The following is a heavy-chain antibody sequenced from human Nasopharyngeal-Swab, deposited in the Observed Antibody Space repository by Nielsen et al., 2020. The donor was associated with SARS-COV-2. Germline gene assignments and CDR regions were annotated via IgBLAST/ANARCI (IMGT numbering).Heavy chain of an antibody. CDR1: GYTFTSFS. CDR3: ARGRKITMIVVVIPTHYYYMDV. J-gene: IGHJ6*03. Sequence: ASVKVSCKASGYTFTSFSINWVRQATGQGLEWMGWMNPSSGNTGYAQKFQGRVTMTRNTSISTAYMELSSLRSEDTAVYYCARGRKITMIVVVIPTHYYYMDVWGLWTTLTLSS. V-gene: IGHV1-8*02. CDR2: MNPSSGNT. D-gene: IGHD3-22*01.